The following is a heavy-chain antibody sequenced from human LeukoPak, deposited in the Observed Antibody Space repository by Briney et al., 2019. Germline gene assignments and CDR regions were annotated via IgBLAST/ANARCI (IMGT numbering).Heavy chain of an antibody. V-gene: IGHV4-31*03. J-gene: IGHJ4*02. Sequence: SETLSPTCTVSGGSISSGGYYWSWIRQHPGKGLEWIGYIYYRGGSTYYNPSLKSRVTISVDTSKNQFSLKLSSVTAADTAVYYCARVQGLSSRPFDYWGQGTLVTVSS. CDR3: ARVQGLSSRPFDY. CDR1: GGSISSGGYY. D-gene: IGHD3-10*01. CDR2: IYYRGGST.